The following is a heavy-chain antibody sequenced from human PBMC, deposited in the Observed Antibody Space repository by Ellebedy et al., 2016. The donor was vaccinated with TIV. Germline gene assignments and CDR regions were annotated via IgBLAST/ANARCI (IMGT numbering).Heavy chain of an antibody. D-gene: IGHD3-10*01. V-gene: IGHV4-59*01. CDR2: FHYSGTT. J-gene: IGHJ4*02. CDR1: DGSIRSYH. CDR3: ARTSTMVRGALDY. Sequence: SETLSLTXTVSDGSIRSYHWSWIRQFPGKGLEWIGYFHYSGTTNYNPSLKSRLSISVDTSKNQFSLNLSSVTAADTGVYYCARTSTMVRGALDYWGQGTLVTVSS.